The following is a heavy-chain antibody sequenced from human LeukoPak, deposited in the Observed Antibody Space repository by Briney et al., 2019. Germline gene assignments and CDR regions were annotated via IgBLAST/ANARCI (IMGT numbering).Heavy chain of an antibody. CDR2: IKPDGSEK. V-gene: IGHV3-7*01. J-gene: IGHJ4*02. D-gene: IGHD4-23*01. Sequence: HPGGSLRLSCAASGFTFSSYWMSWVRQAPGKGLECVANIKPDGSEKYYVDSMKGRFTISRDNAKNSLYLQMNSLRAEDTAVYYCARWDLMVANGGFDYWGQGTLVTVSS. CDR1: GFTFSSYW. CDR3: ARWDLMVANGGFDY.